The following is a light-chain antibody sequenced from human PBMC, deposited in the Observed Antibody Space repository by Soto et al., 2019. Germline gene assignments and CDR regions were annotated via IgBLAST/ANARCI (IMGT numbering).Light chain of an antibody. CDR1: SSDIGINDY. CDR2: DVN. V-gene: IGLV2-14*01. CDR3: SSYTTSSAFVI. Sequence: QSVLTQPASVSGSPGQSITISCTGTSSDIGINDYVSWYQQHPGEAPKLMIYDVNNRPSGVSYRFSGSKSGNTASLTISGLQTEDDADYYCSSYTTSSAFVIFGGGTKLTVL. J-gene: IGLJ2*01.